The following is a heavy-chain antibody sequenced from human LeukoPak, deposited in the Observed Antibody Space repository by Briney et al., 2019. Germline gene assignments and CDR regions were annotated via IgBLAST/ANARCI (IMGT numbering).Heavy chain of an antibody. CDR2: IYWNDDK. D-gene: IGHD4-23*01. CDR3: AHTCGGGNSVLFDY. Sequence: SGPTLVNPTQTLALTCTFSGFSLSTSGVSVGWIRQPPGKALEWLALIYWNDDKRYSPSLKTRLTITKDTSKNQVVLTMTNMDPVDTATYYCAHTCGGGNSVLFDYWGQGTLVSVSS. V-gene: IGHV2-5*01. CDR1: GFSLSTSGVS. J-gene: IGHJ4*02.